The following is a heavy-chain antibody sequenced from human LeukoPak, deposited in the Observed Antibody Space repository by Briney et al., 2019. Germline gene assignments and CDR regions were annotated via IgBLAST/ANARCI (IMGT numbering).Heavy chain of an antibody. D-gene: IGHD6-13*01. V-gene: IGHV1-46*01. CDR2: INPSGGST. CDR1: GYTFTSYY. CDR3: ARDGYSSSWYSSGISGIDY. Sequence: GASVKVSCKASGYTFTSYYMHWVRQAPGQGLEWMGIINPSGGSTSYAQKFQGRVTMTRDTSTSTVYMELSSLRSEDTAVYYCARDGYSSSWYSSGISGIDYWGQGTLVTVSS. J-gene: IGHJ4*02.